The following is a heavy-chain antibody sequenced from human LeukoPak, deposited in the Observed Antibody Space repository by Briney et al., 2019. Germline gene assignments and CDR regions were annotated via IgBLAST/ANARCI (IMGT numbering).Heavy chain of an antibody. CDR2: INLDGSEK. D-gene: IGHD3-16*02. CDR3: AIVDYYYMDV. Sequence: GGSLRLSCAASGFTFSSYGMHWVRQAPGKGLEWVANINLDGSEKYYVDSVKGRFTISRDNAKNSLYLQMNSLRAEDTAVYYCAIVDYYYMDVWGKGTTVTVSS. CDR1: GFTFSSYG. V-gene: IGHV3-7*01. J-gene: IGHJ6*03.